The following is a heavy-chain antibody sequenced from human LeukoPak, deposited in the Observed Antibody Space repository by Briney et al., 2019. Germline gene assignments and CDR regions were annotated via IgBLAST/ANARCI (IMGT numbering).Heavy chain of an antibody. CDR2: IYYSGST. V-gene: IGHV4-59*12. D-gene: IGHD2-15*01. J-gene: IGHJ6*02. CDR1: GGSISSYY. CDR3: ARARCSGGSCYSYYYYYGMDV. Sequence: PSETLSLTCTVSGGSISSYYWSWIRQPPGKGLEWIGYIYYSGSTNYNPSLKSRVTISVDTSKNQFSLKLSSVTAADTAVYYCARARCSGGSCYSYYYYYGMDVWGQGTTVTVSS.